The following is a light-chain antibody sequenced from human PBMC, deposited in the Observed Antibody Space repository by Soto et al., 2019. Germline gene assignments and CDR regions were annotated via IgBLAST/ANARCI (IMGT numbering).Light chain of an antibody. CDR3: QQYNEWPYT. V-gene: IGKV3-15*01. CDR2: GAS. J-gene: IGKJ5*01. Sequence: ERVLTQSPATLSMSPGERATLSCRACQSVSSRLAWYQKKPGQAPRLLIYGASTRATGIPARFSGSGSGTEFTLTITSLLSEDFARYYCQQYNEWPYTFGQRTRLEIK. CDR1: QSVSSR.